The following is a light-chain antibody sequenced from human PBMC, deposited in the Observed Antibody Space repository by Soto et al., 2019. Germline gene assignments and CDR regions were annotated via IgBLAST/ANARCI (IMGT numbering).Light chain of an antibody. V-gene: IGKV1-5*03. CDR3: QQYSSLPYT. CDR1: QTISSW. CDR2: KAS. Sequence: DIQMTQSPSTLSGSVGDRVTITCRASQTISSWLAWYQQKPGKAPKLLIYKASSLESGVPSRFSGSGSGTEFTLTINNLQPDDFATYYCQQYSSLPYTFGQGTKLEI. J-gene: IGKJ2*01.